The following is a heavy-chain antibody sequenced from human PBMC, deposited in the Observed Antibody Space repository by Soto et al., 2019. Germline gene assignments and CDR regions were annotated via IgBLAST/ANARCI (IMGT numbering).Heavy chain of an antibody. V-gene: IGHV1-46*01. Sequence: GASVKVSCKASGCTFTSYYIHWVRQAPGQGLEWMGIINPSGGSTSYAQKFQRRVTMTRDTYTSTVYMEMSSVRSEDTAVYNCVRDSNEWYEKKYKWFDPWGQGTLVTVSS. CDR3: VRDSNEWYEKKYKWFDP. D-gene: IGHD6-19*01. CDR2: INPSGGST. J-gene: IGHJ5*02. CDR1: GCTFTSYY.